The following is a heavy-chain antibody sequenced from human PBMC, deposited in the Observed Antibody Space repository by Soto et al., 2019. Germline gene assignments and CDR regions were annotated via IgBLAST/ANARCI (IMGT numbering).Heavy chain of an antibody. Sequence: GESLKISCKGSGYSFTSYCIGWVRQMPGKGLEWMGIIYPGDSDTRYSPSFQGQVTISADKSISTAYLQWSSLKASDTAMYYCARHRSSSYYYMDVWGKGTTVTVSS. J-gene: IGHJ6*03. CDR3: ARHRSSSYYYMDV. CDR2: IYPGDSDT. V-gene: IGHV5-51*01. CDR1: GYSFTSYC. D-gene: IGHD6-6*01.